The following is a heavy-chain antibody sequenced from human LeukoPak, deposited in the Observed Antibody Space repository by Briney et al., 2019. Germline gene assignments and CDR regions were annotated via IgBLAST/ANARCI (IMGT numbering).Heavy chain of an antibody. V-gene: IGHV3-21*01. Sequence: GSLRLSCAASGFTFSSYSMNWVRQAPGKGLEWVSSISSSSSYIYYADSVKGRFTISRDNAKNSLYLQMNSLRAEDTAVYYCAREAYYYDSSGYSDYYYYYMDVWGKGTTVTVSS. D-gene: IGHD3-22*01. CDR3: AREAYYYDSSGYSDYYYYYMDV. CDR2: ISSSSSYI. J-gene: IGHJ6*03. CDR1: GFTFSSYS.